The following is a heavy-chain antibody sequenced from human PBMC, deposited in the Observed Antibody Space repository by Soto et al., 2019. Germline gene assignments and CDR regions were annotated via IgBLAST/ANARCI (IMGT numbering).Heavy chain of an antibody. D-gene: IGHD5-12*01. CDR1: GFTFSSYG. V-gene: IGHV3-30*18. Sequence: LRLSCAASGFTFSSYGMHWVRQAPGKGLECVAVISYDGSNKYYADSVKGRFTISRDNSKNTLYLQMNSLRAEDTAVYYCAKGSTVRDGYNWGYFDYWGQGTLVTVSS. CDR2: ISYDGSNK. J-gene: IGHJ4*02. CDR3: AKGSTVRDGYNWGYFDY.